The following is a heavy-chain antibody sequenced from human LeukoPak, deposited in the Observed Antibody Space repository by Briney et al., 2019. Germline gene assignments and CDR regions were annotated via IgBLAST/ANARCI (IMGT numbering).Heavy chain of an antibody. J-gene: IGHJ4*02. V-gene: IGHV1-46*01. CDR3: ARGSVRGSGWYAFDY. CDR2: INPSGGST. D-gene: IGHD6-19*01. CDR1: GYTFTSYG. Sequence: GASVKVSCKASGYTFTSYGISWVRQAPGQGLEWMGIINPSGGSTSYAQKFQGRVTMTRDMSTSTVYMELSSLRSEDTAVYYCARGSVRGSGWYAFDYWGQGTLVTVSS.